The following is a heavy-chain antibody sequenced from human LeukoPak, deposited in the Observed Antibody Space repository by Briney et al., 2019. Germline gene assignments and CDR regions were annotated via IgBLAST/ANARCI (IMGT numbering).Heavy chain of an antibody. V-gene: IGHV1-18*01. CDR1: GYTFTTYG. J-gene: IGHJ2*01. CDR3: ARDGYFDL. CDR2: ISADNGNT. Sequence: ASVKVSCKASGYTFTTYGIAWVRQAPGQGLEWMGWISADNGNTNYAQNLQGRVTMTTDTSTTTAHMELRSLRSDDTAVYYCARDGYFDLWGRGTLATVSS.